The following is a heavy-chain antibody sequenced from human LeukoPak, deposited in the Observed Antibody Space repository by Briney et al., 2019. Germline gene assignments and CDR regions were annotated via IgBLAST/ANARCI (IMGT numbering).Heavy chain of an antibody. J-gene: IGHJ5*02. CDR2: ISYDGSNK. Sequence: GGSLRLSCAASGFTFSSYAMHWVRQAPGKGLEWVAVISYDGSNKYYADSVKGRFTISRDNAKNSLYLQMNSLRAEDTAVYYCARAAMVRGVSRCFDPWGQGTLVTVSS. CDR1: GFTFSSYA. CDR3: ARAAMVRGVSRCFDP. D-gene: IGHD3-10*01. V-gene: IGHV3-30-3*01.